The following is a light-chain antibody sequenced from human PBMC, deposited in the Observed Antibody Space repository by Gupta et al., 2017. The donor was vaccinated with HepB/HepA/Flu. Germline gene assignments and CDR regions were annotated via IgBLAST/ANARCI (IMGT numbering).Light chain of an antibody. V-gene: IGKV3-20*01. J-gene: IGKJ4*01. CDR3: QQYCSSPLT. Sequence: EIVLTQSPGTLSLSPGERATLSCRASQSVSSSYLAWYQQKPGQAPRLLIYGASSRATGIPDRFSGSGSGTDFTLTISGLEPEDFAVYYCQQYCSSPLTFGGGTKVEIK. CDR1: QSVSSSY. CDR2: GAS.